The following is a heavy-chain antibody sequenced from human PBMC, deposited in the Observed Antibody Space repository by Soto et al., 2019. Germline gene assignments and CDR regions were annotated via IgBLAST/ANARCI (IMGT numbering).Heavy chain of an antibody. Sequence: ASVKVSCKASGYTFTSYAISWVRQAPGQGLEWMGWINAYNGNTNYSQKLQGRVTITRDTSASTAYMELRSLRSDDTAVYYCARDASESDDLWGQGTVVTVSS. CDR3: ARDASESDDL. V-gene: IGHV1-18*04. J-gene: IGHJ4*01. D-gene: IGHD3-16*01. CDR1: GYTFTSYA. CDR2: INAYNGNT.